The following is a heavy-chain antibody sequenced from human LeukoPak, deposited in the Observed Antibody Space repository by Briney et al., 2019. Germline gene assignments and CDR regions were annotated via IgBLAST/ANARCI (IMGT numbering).Heavy chain of an antibody. CDR1: GGSISSSSYY. CDR3: ARDIQDTLRFLEWASYYYYMDV. CDR2: IYTSGST. Sequence: PSETLSLTCTVSGGSISSSSYYWSWIRQPAGKGLEWIGRIYTSGSTNYNPSLKSRVTMSVDTSQNQFSLKLSSVTAADTAVYYCARDIQDTLRFLEWASYYYYMDVWGKGTTVTVSS. D-gene: IGHD3-3*01. V-gene: IGHV4-61*02. J-gene: IGHJ6*03.